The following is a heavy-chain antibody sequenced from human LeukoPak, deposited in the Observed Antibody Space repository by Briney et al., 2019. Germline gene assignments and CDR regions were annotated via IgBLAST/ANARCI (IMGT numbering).Heavy chain of an antibody. Sequence: PGGSLRLSCAASGFTFSSYSMNWVRQAPGKGQEWVPSISRSSSYIYYADSVKGRFTISRDNAKNSLYLQMNSLRAEDTAVYYCASEYCSSTSCYPWGQGTLVTVSS. V-gene: IGHV3-21*01. J-gene: IGHJ4*02. CDR2: ISRSSSYI. D-gene: IGHD2-2*01. CDR1: GFTFSSYS. CDR3: ASEYCSSTSCYP.